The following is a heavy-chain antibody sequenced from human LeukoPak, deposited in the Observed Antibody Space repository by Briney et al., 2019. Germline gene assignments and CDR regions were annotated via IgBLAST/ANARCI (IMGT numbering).Heavy chain of an antibody. Sequence: SETLSLTCTVSGGSTSTYYWSWIRQPPGKGLEWIGYIYYTGSTNYNPSLKSRVTISVDTSKNQFSLKLSSVTAADTAVYYCANGGIQLGFSLWGRGTLVTVSS. J-gene: IGHJ2*01. CDR2: IYYTGST. D-gene: IGHD5-18*01. CDR1: GGSTSTYY. CDR3: ANGGIQLGFSL. V-gene: IGHV4-59*01.